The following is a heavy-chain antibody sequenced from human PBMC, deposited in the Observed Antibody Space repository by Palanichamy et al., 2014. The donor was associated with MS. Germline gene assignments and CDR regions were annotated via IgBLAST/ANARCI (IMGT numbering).Heavy chain of an antibody. J-gene: IGHJ6*02. CDR2: IIPIFGTA. D-gene: IGHD1-26*01. CDR3: ARGHLVGATQDYYYYGMDV. CDR1: GGTFSSYA. Sequence: QVQLVQSGAEVKKPGSSVKVSCKASGGTFSSYAISWVRQAPGQGLEWMGGIIPIFGTANYAQKFQGRVTITADESTSTAYMELSSLRSEDTAVYYCARGHLVGATQDYYYYGMDVWGQGTTVTVSS. V-gene: IGHV1-69*01.